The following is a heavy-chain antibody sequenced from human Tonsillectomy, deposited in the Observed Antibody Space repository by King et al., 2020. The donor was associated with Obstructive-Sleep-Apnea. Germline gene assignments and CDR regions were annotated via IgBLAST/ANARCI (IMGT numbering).Heavy chain of an antibody. CDR3: ARGGGGSGNY. D-gene: IGHD3-10*01. Sequence: VQLQESGPGLVKPSQTLSLTCIVSGGSISSGGYYWSWIRQHPGKGLEWIGDIYYSGSTYYNPSLRSRVTISVDTSKNQFSLKLSSVTAADTAVYYCARGGGGSGNYWGQGTLVTVSS. J-gene: IGHJ4*02. CDR1: GGSISSGGYY. CDR2: IYYSGST. V-gene: IGHV4-31*03.